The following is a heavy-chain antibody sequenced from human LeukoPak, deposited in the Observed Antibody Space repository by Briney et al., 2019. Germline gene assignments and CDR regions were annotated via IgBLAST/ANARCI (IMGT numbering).Heavy chain of an antibody. CDR3: AKGGHYSFFDY. CDR2: ISGDGTET. D-gene: IGHD4-11*01. J-gene: IGHJ4*02. Sequence: GGSLRLSCTASGLVFRNYAMTWVRQAPRKGLEWVSTISGDGTETFYADSVKGRFTISRDNSKNTHYLQMSSLRAEDTGIYYCAKGGHYSFFDYWGQGTLVTVSS. V-gene: IGHV3-23*01. CDR1: GLVFRNYA.